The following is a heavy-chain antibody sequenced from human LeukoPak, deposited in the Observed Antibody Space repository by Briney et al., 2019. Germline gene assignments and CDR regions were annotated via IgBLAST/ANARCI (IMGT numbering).Heavy chain of an antibody. V-gene: IGHV4-59*01. CDR1: GGSISSYY. J-gene: IGHJ4*02. CDR3: ARGPLLGSGYYHFDY. Sequence: SETLSLTCTVSGGSISSYYWSWIRQPPGKGLEWIGYIYYSGSTNYNPSLKSRVTISVDTSKNQFSLKLSSVTAADTAVYYCARGPLLGSGYYHFDYWGQGTLVTVSS. CDR2: IYYSGST. D-gene: IGHD3-3*01.